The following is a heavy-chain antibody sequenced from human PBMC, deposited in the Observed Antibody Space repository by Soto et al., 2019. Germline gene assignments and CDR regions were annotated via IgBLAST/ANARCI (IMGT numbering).Heavy chain of an antibody. Sequence: QEELVESGGGVVQPGKSLRLSCTASAFNFNRYGMHWVRQVPGKGLEWVAVIFYDGSNKYYADSVKGRFTISRDNSKNTLYLEMNSLRVDDTAVYYCARDLAVFLTYVRVHYGLDVWGQGTTVTVSS. D-gene: IGHD3-10*02. J-gene: IGHJ6*02. CDR2: IFYDGSNK. CDR1: AFNFNRYG. CDR3: ARDLAVFLTYVRVHYGLDV. V-gene: IGHV3-33*01.